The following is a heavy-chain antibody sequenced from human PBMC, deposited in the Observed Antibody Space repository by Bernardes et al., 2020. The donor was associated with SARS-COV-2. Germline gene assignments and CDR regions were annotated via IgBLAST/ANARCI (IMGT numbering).Heavy chain of an antibody. CDR1: GASISSDDYY. D-gene: IGHD5-12*01. J-gene: IGHJ3*01. Sequence: SETLSLTCTVSGASISSDDYYWSWIRQPPGKGLEWIGYIYHSGSTSYNPSLKGRLVMSMDTSKNRFSVQLKSVTAADTALYFCARAPGQLARRLRGAFNLWGHWTIVTVSS. CDR2: IYHSGST. V-gene: IGHV4-30-4*01. CDR3: ARAPGQLARRLRGAFNL.